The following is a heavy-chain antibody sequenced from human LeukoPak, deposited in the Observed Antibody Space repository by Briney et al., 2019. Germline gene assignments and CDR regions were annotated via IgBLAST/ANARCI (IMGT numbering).Heavy chain of an antibody. CDR2: IYYSGST. J-gene: IGHJ4*02. D-gene: IGHD1-20*01. CDR1: GGSISSSSYY. Sequence: SETLSLTCTVSGGSISSSSYYWSWIRQPPGKGLEWIGYIYYSGSTNYNPSLKSRVTISVDTSKNQFSLKLSSVTAADTAVYYCARLPYRGRYNYYFDYWGQGTLVTVSS. V-gene: IGHV4-61*01. CDR3: ARLPYRGRYNYYFDY.